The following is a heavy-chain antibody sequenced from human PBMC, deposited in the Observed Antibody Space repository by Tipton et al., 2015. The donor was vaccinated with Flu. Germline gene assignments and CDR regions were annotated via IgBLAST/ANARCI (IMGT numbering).Heavy chain of an antibody. CDR3: ARLAPYCSGGSCYSWDY. CDR1: GYTFTSYY. CDR2: INPSGGST. V-gene: IGHV1-46*01. D-gene: IGHD2-15*01. J-gene: IGHJ4*02. Sequence: QSGAEVKKPGASVKVSCKASGYTFTSYYMHWVRQAPGQGLEWMGIINPSGGSTSYAQKFQDRVTMTRDTSTSTVYMELSSLRSEDTAVYYCARLAPYCSGGSCYSWDYWGQGTLVTVSS.